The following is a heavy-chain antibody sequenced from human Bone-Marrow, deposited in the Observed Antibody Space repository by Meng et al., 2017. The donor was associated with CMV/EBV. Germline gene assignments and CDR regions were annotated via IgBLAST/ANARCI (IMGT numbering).Heavy chain of an antibody. CDR1: GYTFTGYF. D-gene: IGHD3-10*01. J-gene: IGHJ6*02. CDR3: ASGGWSMVRGVISQIYYYYGMDV. Sequence: ASVKVSCKASGYTFTGYFMHWVRQAPGQGLEWMGWINPHSGGTNYAQKFQGRVTMTRDTSITTAYMELSRLRSDDTAVYYCASGGWSMVRGVISQIYYYYGMDVWGQGTTVTVSS. V-gene: IGHV1-2*02. CDR2: INPHSGGT.